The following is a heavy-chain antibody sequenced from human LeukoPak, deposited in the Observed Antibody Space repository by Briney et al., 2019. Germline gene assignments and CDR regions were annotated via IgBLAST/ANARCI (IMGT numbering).Heavy chain of an antibody. D-gene: IGHD4-23*01. CDR2: INQDGSEK. J-gene: IGHJ4*02. V-gene: IGHV3-7*01. CDR3: VRDSLKTVLSPVGSY. CDR1: GFTFTTYW. Sequence: SGGSLRLSCAASGFTFTTYWMSWVRQAPGKGLEWVANINQDGSEKYYVDSVKGRFIISRDNAKNSLYLQMSSLRAEGTAVYYCVRDSLKTVLSPVGSYWGQGTLVTVSS.